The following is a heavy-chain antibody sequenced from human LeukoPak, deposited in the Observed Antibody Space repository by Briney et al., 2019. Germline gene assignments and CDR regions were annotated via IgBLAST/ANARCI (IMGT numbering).Heavy chain of an antibody. D-gene: IGHD6-13*01. Sequence: TGGSLRLSCAASGFTFSDYYMSWIRQAPGKGLEWVSYISSSGSTIYYADSVKGRFTISRDNAKNSLYLQMNSLRAEDTAVYYCVKDRSDNSSWYLGDYWGQGTLVAVSS. CDR2: ISSSGSTI. CDR1: GFTFSDYY. J-gene: IGHJ4*02. CDR3: VKDRSDNSSWYLGDY. V-gene: IGHV3-11*01.